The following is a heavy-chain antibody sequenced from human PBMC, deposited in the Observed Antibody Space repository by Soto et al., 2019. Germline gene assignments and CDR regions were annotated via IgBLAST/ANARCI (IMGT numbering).Heavy chain of an antibody. Sequence: GGFLRLSCAASGFPFGSDDMSWVRQAPGKGLEWVSGINDSGGSTYFADSVKGRFTISRDNSKNTLYLQVNSLSAEDTAVYYCAKGPLSSGYTYGWLDYWGQGT. CDR2: INDSGGST. CDR1: GFPFGSDD. J-gene: IGHJ4*02. V-gene: IGHV3-23*01. CDR3: AKGPLSSGYTYGWLDY. D-gene: IGHD5-18*01.